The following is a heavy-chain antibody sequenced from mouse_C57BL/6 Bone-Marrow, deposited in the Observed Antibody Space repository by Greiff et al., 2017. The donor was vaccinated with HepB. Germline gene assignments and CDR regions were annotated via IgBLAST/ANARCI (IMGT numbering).Heavy chain of an antibody. Sequence: QVQLQQPGAELVRPGTSVKLSCKASGYTFTSYWMHWVKQRPGQGLEWIGVIDPSDSYTNYNQKFKGKATLTVDTSSSTAYMQLSSLTSEDSAVYYCARSGDYYGSSHWYFDVWGTGTTVTVSS. CDR1: GYTFTSYW. J-gene: IGHJ1*03. D-gene: IGHD1-1*01. V-gene: IGHV1-59*01. CDR3: ARSGDYYGSSHWYFDV. CDR2: IDPSDSYT.